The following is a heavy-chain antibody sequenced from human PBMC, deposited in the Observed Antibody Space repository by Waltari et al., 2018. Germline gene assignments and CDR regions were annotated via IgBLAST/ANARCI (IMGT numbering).Heavy chain of an antibody. V-gene: IGHV3-33*01. CDR2: IWHDGSNE. Sequence: QVQLVESGGGVVQPGRSLRLSCAASGFTFSRFGMHWVRQAPGKGLVWGAVIWHDGSNEYYVDSVKGRFTISRDNSKNTLYLQMNSLRAEDSAVYYCASQSTTLFDYWGQGTLVTVSS. D-gene: IGHD2-15*01. CDR3: ASQSTTLFDY. J-gene: IGHJ4*02. CDR1: GFTFSRFG.